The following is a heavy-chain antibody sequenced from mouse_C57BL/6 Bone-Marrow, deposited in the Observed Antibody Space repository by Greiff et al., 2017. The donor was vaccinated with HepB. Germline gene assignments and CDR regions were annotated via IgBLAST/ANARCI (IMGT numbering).Heavy chain of an antibody. D-gene: IGHD1-1*01. CDR1: GYTFTDYN. J-gene: IGHJ2*01. Sequence: VQLQQSGAELARPGASVKLSCKASGYTFTDYNMDWVKQSHGKSLEWIGDINPNNGGTIYNQKFKGKATLTVDKSSSTAYMELRSLTSEDTAVYYCARRGSSWYYFDYWGQGTTLTVSS. V-gene: IGHV1-18*01. CDR2: INPNNGGT. CDR3: ARRGSSWYYFDY.